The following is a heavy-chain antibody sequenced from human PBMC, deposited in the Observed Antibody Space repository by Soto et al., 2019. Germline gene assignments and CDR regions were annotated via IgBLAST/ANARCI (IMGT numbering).Heavy chain of an antibody. D-gene: IGHD6-19*01. J-gene: IGHJ6*02. CDR2: ISSSSSYI. V-gene: IGHV3-21*01. CDR3: AREEGDSGWNNEYYYYYGMDV. CDR1: GFTFSSYS. Sequence: EVQLVESGGGLVKPGGSLRLSCAASGFTFSSYSMNWVRQAPGKGLEWVSSISSSSSYIYYADSVKGRFTISRDNAKNSLYLQMNSLRAEDTAVYYCAREEGDSGWNNEYYYYYGMDVWGQGTTVTVSS.